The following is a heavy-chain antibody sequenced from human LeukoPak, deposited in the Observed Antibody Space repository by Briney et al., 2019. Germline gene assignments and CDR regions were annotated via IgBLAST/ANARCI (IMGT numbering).Heavy chain of an antibody. D-gene: IGHD3-3*01. CDR1: VFTYRSYE. V-gene: IGHV3-48*03. CDR2: IRTSCWTI. Sequence: LGGSLRLSCASSVFTYRSYEMNWVRQARARGREGVSYIRTSCWTIYYADSVRGRFTISRDNAKNSLHMQMNSLRAEDTAVYYCARVGAYYTYSFDYWGQGTLVTVS. J-gene: IGHJ4*02. CDR3: ARVGAYYTYSFDY.